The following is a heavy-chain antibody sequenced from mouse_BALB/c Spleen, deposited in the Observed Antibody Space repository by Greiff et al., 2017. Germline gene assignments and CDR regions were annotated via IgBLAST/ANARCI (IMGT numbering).Heavy chain of an antibody. CDR1: GFSLTSYG. V-gene: IGHV2-9*02. J-gene: IGHJ4*01. Sequence: VKLVESGPGLVAPSQSLSITCTVSGFSLTSYGVHWVRQPPGKGLEWLGVIWAGGSTNYNSALMSRLSISKDNSKSQVFLKMNSLQTDDTAMYYCARDGRGNRYAMDYWGQGTSVTVSS. CDR3: ARDGRGNRYAMDY. D-gene: IGHD2-1*01. CDR2: IWAGGST.